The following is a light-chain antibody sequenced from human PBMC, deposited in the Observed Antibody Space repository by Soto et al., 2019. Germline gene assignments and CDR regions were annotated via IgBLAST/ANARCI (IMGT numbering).Light chain of an antibody. CDR1: SSDVGGYKF. J-gene: IGLJ2*01. CDR3: TSYTKSNTLVV. CDR2: EVS. Sequence: QSVLTQPASVSGSPGQSITISCTGTSSDVGGYKFVSWYQQHPGKAPKLMIYEVSNRPSGVSNRFSGSKSGNTASLTISGLQAEDEADYYCTSYTKSNTLVVFGGGTKLTVL. V-gene: IGLV2-14*01.